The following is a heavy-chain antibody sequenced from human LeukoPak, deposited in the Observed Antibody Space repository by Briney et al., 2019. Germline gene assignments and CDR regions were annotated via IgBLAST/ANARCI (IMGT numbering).Heavy chain of an antibody. V-gene: IGHV3-23*01. CDR1: GFSFSTYN. D-gene: IGHD2-2*01. J-gene: IGHJ5*02. Sequence: GGSLRLSCAASGFSFSTYNMNWVRQAPGKGLEWVSALSASGGTTYYADSVKGRFTISRDNSKNTLYLQMSSLRAEDTAIYYCAKEPREYCSSTSCPNWIDPWGQGTLVTVSS. CDR3: AKEPREYCSSTSCPNWIDP. CDR2: LSASGGTT.